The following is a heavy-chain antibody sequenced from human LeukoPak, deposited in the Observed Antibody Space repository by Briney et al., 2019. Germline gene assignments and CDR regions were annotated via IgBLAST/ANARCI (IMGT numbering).Heavy chain of an antibody. V-gene: IGHV1-46*01. J-gene: IGHJ4*02. CDR2: INPSGGST. D-gene: IGHD2-2*01. Sequence: ASVKVSCKASGYTFTGYYIHWLRQAPGQGLEWMGIINPSGGSTSYAQKFQGRVTMTRDTSTSTVYMELSSLRSEDTAVYYCARDGAYCSSTSCYSTYFDYWGQGTLVTVSS. CDR1: GYTFTGYY. CDR3: ARDGAYCSSTSCYSTYFDY.